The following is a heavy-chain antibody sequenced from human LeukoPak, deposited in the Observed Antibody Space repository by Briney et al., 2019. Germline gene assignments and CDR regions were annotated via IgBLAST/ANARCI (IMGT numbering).Heavy chain of an antibody. J-gene: IGHJ4*02. Sequence: GGSLRLSCAASGFIFSNYWMTWVRQAPGKGLEWVANIKEDGSEKYYVDSVKGRFTISRDNSKNTLYLQMNSLRDEDTAVYYCAKDAIDIYSSSWLWYFDYWGQGTLVTVSS. D-gene: IGHD6-13*01. CDR2: IKEDGSEK. CDR3: AKDAIDIYSSSWLWYFDY. CDR1: GFIFSNYW. V-gene: IGHV3-7*03.